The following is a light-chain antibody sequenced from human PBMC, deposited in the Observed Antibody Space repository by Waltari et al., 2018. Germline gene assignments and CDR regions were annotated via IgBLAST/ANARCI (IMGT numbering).Light chain of an antibody. Sequence: EIVLTQSPVTLSLSPGDRVTLSCRASQSLRSDLAWYQQNPGQPPRLLIYDASKRATGIPARISGSGSGRDFTLTITSLEPEDFAVYYCLQLSNWPPTLGQGTKVEIK. J-gene: IGKJ1*01. V-gene: IGKV3-11*02. CDR2: DAS. CDR1: QSLRSD. CDR3: LQLSNWPPT.